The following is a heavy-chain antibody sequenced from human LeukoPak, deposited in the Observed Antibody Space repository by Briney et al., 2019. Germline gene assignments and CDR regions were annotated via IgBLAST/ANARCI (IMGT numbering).Heavy chain of an antibody. CDR1: GGTLSNYG. J-gene: IGHJ4*02. V-gene: IGHV3-23*01. CDR2: ICVTGGST. CDR3: AKRGVVIRVILVGFHKQAYYFDS. Sequence: GSLSLSCAVSGGTLSNYGRSWVRQAPGKGLEWVAGICVTGGSTNYADSVKGRFTISRDNAKNTLYLQMNSLRAEDTAVYFCAKRGVVIRVILVGFHKQAYYFDSWGQGALVTVSS. D-gene: IGHD3-10*01.